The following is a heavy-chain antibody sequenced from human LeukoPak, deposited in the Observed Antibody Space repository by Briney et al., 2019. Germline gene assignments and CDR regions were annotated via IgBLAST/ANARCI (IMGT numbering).Heavy chain of an antibody. Sequence: SETLSLTCAVSGASFSSGTYFWGWIRRPPGKGLEWIGSIYYSGSTYYNPSLKSRVTMSVGTSKNQFSLKLSYVTAADTAVYYCARHAGGITTTGTRPFDYWGQGTLVTVSS. CDR3: ARHAGGITTTGTRPFDY. D-gene: IGHD6-13*01. CDR2: IYYSGST. CDR1: GASFSSGTYF. J-gene: IGHJ4*02. V-gene: IGHV4-39*01.